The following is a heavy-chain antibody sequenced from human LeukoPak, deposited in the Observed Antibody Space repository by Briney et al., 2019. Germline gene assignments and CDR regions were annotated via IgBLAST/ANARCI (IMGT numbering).Heavy chain of an antibody. J-gene: IGHJ4*02. CDR3: ARDQATRGDYYGSGSPAFFDY. D-gene: IGHD3-10*01. V-gene: IGHV3-48*04. CDR2: ISSSGSTI. CDR1: GFTFSSYA. Sequence: GGSLRLSCAASGFTFSSYAMNWVRQAPGKGLEWVSCISSSGSTIYYADSVKGRFTISRDNAKNSLYLQMNSLRAEDTAVYYCARDQATRGDYYGSGSPAFFDYWGQGSLVTVSS.